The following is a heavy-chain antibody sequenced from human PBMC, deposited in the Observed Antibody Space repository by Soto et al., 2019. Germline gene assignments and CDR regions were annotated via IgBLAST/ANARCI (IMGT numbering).Heavy chain of an antibody. Sequence: ASVKVSCKASGYTFTGYYMHWVRQAPGQGLEWMGWINPNSGGTNYAQKFQGRVTMTRDTSISTAYMELSRLRSDDTAVYYCARYRCSSTSCYFSPYYYYGMDVWGQGTTVTVS. CDR3: ARYRCSSTSCYFSPYYYYGMDV. D-gene: IGHD2-2*01. CDR1: GYTFTGYY. J-gene: IGHJ6*02. V-gene: IGHV1-2*02. CDR2: INPNSGGT.